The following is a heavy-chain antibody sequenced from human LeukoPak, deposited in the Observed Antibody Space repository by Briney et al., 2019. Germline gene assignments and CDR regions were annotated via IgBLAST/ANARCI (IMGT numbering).Heavy chain of an antibody. CDR2: ISYIGST. D-gene: IGHD4-17*01. V-gene: IGHV4-59*11. CDR1: TDSFSSHY. J-gene: IGHJ3*02. CDR3: ARDVVTVTKGFDI. Sequence: PSETLSLTCAVPTDSFSSHYWTWIRQPPGKGLEWIGYISYIGSTNYNPSLKSRVTISIATSNNQFSLRLSSVTAADTAVYYCARDVVTVTKGFDIWGQGTMVSVSS.